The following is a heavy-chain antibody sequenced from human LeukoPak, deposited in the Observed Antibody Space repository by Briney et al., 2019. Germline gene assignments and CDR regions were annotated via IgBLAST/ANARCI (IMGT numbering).Heavy chain of an antibody. CDR3: ARLLVGGYSFDY. CDR2: IYHSGST. CDR1: GGSFSGYY. D-gene: IGHD4-23*01. Sequence: SETLSLTCAVYGGSFSGYYWSWIRQPPGKGLEWIGEIYHSGSTNYNPSLKSRVTISVDKSKNQFSLKLSSVTAADTAVYYCARLLVGGYSFDYWGQGTLVTVSS. V-gene: IGHV4-34*01. J-gene: IGHJ4*02.